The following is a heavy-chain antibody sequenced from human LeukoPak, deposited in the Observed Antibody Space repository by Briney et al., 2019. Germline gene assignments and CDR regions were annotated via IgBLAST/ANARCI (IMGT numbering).Heavy chain of an antibody. CDR1: GGSISSYY. CDR3: ARGRRGWGHHY. J-gene: IGHJ4*02. CDR2: IYYRGRS. D-gene: IGHD6-19*01. Sequence: SETLSLTCTVSGGSISSYYWSWIRQPPGKGLEWIGYIYYRGRSNYNPSLKSRVTIPVDTSKNQHSLKLSSVTAADTAVYYCARGRRGWGHHYWGQGTLVPVSS. V-gene: IGHV4-59*01.